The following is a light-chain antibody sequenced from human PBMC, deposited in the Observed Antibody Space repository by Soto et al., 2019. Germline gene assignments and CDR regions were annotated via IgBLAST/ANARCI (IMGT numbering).Light chain of an antibody. J-gene: IGKJ2*01. CDR2: GAS. CDR1: QGIRND. V-gene: IGKV1-6*01. Sequence: AIQMTQFPSSLSASVGDRVTITCRASQGIRNDLGWYQQKSGRAPKLLIFGASTLQSGVPSRFSGSGSGTDFTLTISSLQPEDFATYYCLHDDSFPYTFGQGTKVESK. CDR3: LHDDSFPYT.